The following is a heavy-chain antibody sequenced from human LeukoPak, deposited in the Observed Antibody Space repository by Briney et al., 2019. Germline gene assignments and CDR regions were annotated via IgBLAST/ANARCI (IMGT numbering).Heavy chain of an antibody. Sequence: GGPLRLSCAASGFTFSSYAVSWVRQAPGKGLEWVSAISGSGGSTYYADSVKGRFTISRDDSKNTLYLQMNSLRAEDTAVYYCAKDLGRYRNNYFDYWGQGTLVTVSS. V-gene: IGHV3-23*01. CDR1: GFTFSSYA. D-gene: IGHD1-26*01. CDR2: ISGSGGST. CDR3: AKDLGRYRNNYFDY. J-gene: IGHJ4*02.